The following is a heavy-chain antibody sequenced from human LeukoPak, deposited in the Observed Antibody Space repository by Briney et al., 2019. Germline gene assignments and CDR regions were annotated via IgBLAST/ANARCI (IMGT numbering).Heavy chain of an antibody. CDR1: GGSVSGYY. CDR3: AREPYYDILTGRGFDP. CDR2: IYYSGST. V-gene: IGHV4-39*02. D-gene: IGHD3-9*01. J-gene: IGHJ5*02. Sequence: SETLSLTCTVSGGSVSGYYWSWIRQPPGKGLEWIGSIYYSGSTYYNPSLKSRVTISVDTSKNQFSLKLSSVTAADTAVYYCAREPYYDILTGRGFDPWGQGTLVTVSS.